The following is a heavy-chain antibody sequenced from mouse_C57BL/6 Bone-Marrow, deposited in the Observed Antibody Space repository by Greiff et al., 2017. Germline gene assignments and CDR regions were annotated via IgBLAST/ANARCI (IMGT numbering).Heavy chain of an antibody. J-gene: IGHJ3*01. D-gene: IGHD2-3*01. CDR3: ARNGWDGYPAGFAY. V-gene: IGHV1-47*01. Sequence: QVQLKESGAELVKPGASVTMSCKASGYTFTTYPIEWMKQNHGKSLEWIGNFHPYNDDTKYNEKFKGKATLTVEKSSSTVYLELSRLTSDDSAVYYCARNGWDGYPAGFAYWGQGTLVTVSA. CDR2: FHPYNDDT. CDR1: GYTFTTYP.